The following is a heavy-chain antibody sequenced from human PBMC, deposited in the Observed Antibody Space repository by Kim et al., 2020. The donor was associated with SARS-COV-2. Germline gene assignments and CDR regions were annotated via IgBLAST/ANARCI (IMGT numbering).Heavy chain of an antibody. CDR3: TKGGRWLPEL. D-gene: IGHD5-12*01. J-gene: IGHJ4*01. CDR1: GFSIDDYA. CDR2: VSWNTGEK. Sequence: GGSLRLSCAASGFSIDDYAMHWVRQVPGKGLEWVSGVSWNTGEKGYAGTVRGRFTISRDSATNSLYLQINSLRVEDTAVYYCTKGGRWLPELWGQGTLVTVSS. V-gene: IGHV3-9*01.